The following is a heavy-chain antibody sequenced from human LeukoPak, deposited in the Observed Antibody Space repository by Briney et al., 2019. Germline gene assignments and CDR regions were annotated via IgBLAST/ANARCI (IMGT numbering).Heavy chain of an antibody. J-gene: IGHJ4*02. Sequence: SETLSLTCTVSGGSISSGGYYWSWIRQHPGKGLEWIGYIYYSGSTYYNPSLKSRVTISVDTSKNQFSLKLSSVTAADTAVYYCARGCDIVVVDYWGQGTLVTVSS. CDR1: GGSISSGGYY. CDR2: IYYSGST. CDR3: ARGCDIVVVDY. D-gene: IGHD2-15*01. V-gene: IGHV4-31*03.